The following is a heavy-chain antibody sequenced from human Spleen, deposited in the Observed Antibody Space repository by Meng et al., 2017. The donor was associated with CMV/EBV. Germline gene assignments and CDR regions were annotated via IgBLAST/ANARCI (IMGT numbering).Heavy chain of an antibody. CDR2: INHSGGT. D-gene: IGHD5-18*01. Sequence: SETLSLTCAVYGGSFSSYYWTWIRQSPGRGLEWIGEINHSGGTNYNPSLKSRVTMSVDTSKNQFSLKLSSVTAADTAVYYCARGIQLWKLYYYYGMDVWGQGTTVTVSS. CDR1: GGSFSSYY. CDR3: ARGIQLWKLYYYYGMDV. J-gene: IGHJ6*02. V-gene: IGHV4-34*01.